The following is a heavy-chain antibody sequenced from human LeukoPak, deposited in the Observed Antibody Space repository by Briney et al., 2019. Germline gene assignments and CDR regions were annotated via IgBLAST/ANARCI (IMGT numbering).Heavy chain of an antibody. D-gene: IGHD7-27*01. V-gene: IGHV4-39*01. Sequence: PSETLSLTCTVSGGSVSSSIYYWGWIRQPPGKGLEWIGSISYSGTNYNNPSLKSRVSISIDTSKNQFSVKLTSVTAAETAMYYCASLGTLRSWGQGSLVTVSS. CDR1: GGSVSSSIYY. J-gene: IGHJ5*02. CDR2: ISYSGTN. CDR3: ASLGTLRS.